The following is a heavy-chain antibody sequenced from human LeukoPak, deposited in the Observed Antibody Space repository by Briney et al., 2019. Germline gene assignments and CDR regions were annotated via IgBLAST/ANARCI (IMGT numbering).Heavy chain of an antibody. CDR3: ASKTSYYYDSSPYYYYYYMDV. CDR1: GYTFTGYY. Sequence: ASVKVSCKASGYTFTGYYMHWVRQAPGQGLEWMGWINPNSGGTNYEQKFQGRVTMTRDTSISTAYMELSRLRSDDTAVYYCASKTSYYYDSSPYYYYYYMDVWGKGTTVTISS. CDR2: INPNSGGT. V-gene: IGHV1-2*02. J-gene: IGHJ6*03. D-gene: IGHD3-22*01.